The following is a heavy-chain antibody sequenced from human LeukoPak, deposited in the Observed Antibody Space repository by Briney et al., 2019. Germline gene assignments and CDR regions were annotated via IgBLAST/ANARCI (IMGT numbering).Heavy chain of an antibody. J-gene: IGHJ6*03. D-gene: IGHD2-2*01. CDR1: GFTFSSYS. V-gene: IGHV3-21*01. CDR3: ARDSTGCSSSSCYLRQHNMDV. CDR2: ISSSSSYI. Sequence: GGSLRLSCAASGFTFSSYSMNWVRQAPGKGLEWVSSISSSSSYIYYADSVKGRFTISRDNAKKSLYLQMNSLRAEDTAVYCCARDSTGCSSSSCYLRQHNMDVWGKGTTVTVSS.